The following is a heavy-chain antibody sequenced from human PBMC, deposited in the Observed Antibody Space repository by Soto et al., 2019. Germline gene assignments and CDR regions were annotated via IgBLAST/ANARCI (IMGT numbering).Heavy chain of an antibody. Sequence: QVQLVQSXAEVKKPGSSVKVSCKASGGTFSTHAIIWVRQAPGHGLEWMGGIIPISGTTYYTQKFQGRVTITADEPTSTAFLELSSLKSDDTAVFFCARGYCSGGNCYSGMDVWGQGTMVTVSS. CDR2: IIPISGTT. V-gene: IGHV1-69*01. D-gene: IGHD2-15*01. CDR3: ARGYCSGGNCYSGMDV. J-gene: IGHJ6*02. CDR1: GGTFSTHA.